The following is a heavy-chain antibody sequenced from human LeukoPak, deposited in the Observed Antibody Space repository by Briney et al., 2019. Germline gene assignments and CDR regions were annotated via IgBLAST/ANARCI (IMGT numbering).Heavy chain of an antibody. CDR1: GCNLSSYA. CDR2: IRHGGANS. D-gene: IGHD2-2*02. CDR3: AKDYTPSSPLGELDS. J-gene: IGHJ4*02. Sequence: PGGSLRLSCAVSGCNLSSYAMHWVRQAPGKGLEWVAVIRHGGANSFYADSVQGRFTISRDTSKQLLYLQMNSLRVEDTAVYYCAKDYTPSSPLGELDSWGQGTLVTVSS. V-gene: IGHV3-30*02.